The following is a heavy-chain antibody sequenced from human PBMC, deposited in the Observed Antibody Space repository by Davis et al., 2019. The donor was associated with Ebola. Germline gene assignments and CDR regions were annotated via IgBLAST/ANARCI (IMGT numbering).Heavy chain of an antibody. CDR2: MNPDSGNT. CDR3: AKDSSSWAYYDSAGYPFDH. CDR1: EYSFTSYD. J-gene: IGHJ4*02. Sequence: ASVKVSCKASEYSFTSYDINWVRQATGQGLEWMGWMNPDSGNTYYAQKFQGRVTMTTDTSTNTGYMELRSLKSDDTAMYYCAKDSSSWAYYDSAGYPFDHWGQGTLVTVSS. V-gene: IGHV1-8*01. D-gene: IGHD6-13*01.